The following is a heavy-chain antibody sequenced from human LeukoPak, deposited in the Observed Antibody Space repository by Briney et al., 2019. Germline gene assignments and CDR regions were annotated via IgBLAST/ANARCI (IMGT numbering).Heavy chain of an antibody. CDR3: AKDLREYTSSPRNAFHI. CDR2: ISSSGGYT. D-gene: IGHD6-6*01. CDR1: GFTFSSYA. J-gene: IGHJ3*02. Sequence: GGSLRLSCAASGFTFSSYAMSWVRQAPGKGLEWVSTISSSGGYTYYADSVKGRFTISRDNSKNTLYLLLNSLRAEDTAVYYCAKDLREYTSSPRNAFHIWGQGTMATVSS. V-gene: IGHV3-23*01.